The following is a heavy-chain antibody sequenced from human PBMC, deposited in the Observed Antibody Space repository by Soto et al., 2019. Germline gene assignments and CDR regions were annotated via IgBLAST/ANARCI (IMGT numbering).Heavy chain of an antibody. D-gene: IGHD5-12*01. V-gene: IGHV4-39*01. CDR2: INHSGST. J-gene: IGHJ3*01. CDR3: AISSGYDQPGL. CDR1: GGSISSSSYY. Sequence: SETLSLTCTVSGGSISSSSYYWGWIRQPPGKGLEWIGEINHSGSTNYNPSLKSRVTISVDTSKNQFSLKLSSVTAADTAVYYCAISSGYDQPGLWGQGTMVTVSS.